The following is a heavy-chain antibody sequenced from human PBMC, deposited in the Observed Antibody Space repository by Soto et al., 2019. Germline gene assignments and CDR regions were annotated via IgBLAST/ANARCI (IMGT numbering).Heavy chain of an antibody. Sequence: GGSLRLSCAASAFTFSSYAMSWVRQAPGKGLEWVSAVSGSGDSTYYADSAKGRFTISRDNSKNTLYLQMNSLRAEDTAVYYCARHRYSYGVYYFDYWGQGTLVTVSS. CDR1: AFTFSSYA. D-gene: IGHD5-18*01. CDR3: ARHRYSYGVYYFDY. V-gene: IGHV3-23*01. J-gene: IGHJ4*02. CDR2: VSGSGDST.